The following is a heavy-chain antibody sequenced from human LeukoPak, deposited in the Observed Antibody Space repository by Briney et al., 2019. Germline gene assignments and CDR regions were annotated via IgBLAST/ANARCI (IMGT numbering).Heavy chain of an antibody. V-gene: IGHV3-48*01. D-gene: IGHD3-3*01. CDR1: GFTFSSYS. CDR2: ISGSSSSI. J-gene: IGHJ4*02. CDR3: ARVIWSGYYQIDY. Sequence: PGGSLRLSCAASGFTFSSYSMNWVRQAPGKGLEWVSYISGSSSSIYYADSVKGRFTISRDNAKNSLYLQMNSLRAEDTAVYYCARVIWSGYYQIDYWGQGTLVTVSS.